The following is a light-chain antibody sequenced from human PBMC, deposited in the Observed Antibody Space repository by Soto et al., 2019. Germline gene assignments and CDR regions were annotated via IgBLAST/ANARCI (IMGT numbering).Light chain of an antibody. CDR2: AAS. J-gene: IGKJ4*01. CDR3: QQSYSTLT. V-gene: IGKV1-39*01. Sequence: DIQMTQSPSSLSASVCDRVTINCRASQSISSYLNWYQQKPGKAPKLLIYAASSLQSGVPSRFSGSGSGTDFTLTISSLQPEDFATYYCQQSYSTLTFGGGTKVDIK. CDR1: QSISSY.